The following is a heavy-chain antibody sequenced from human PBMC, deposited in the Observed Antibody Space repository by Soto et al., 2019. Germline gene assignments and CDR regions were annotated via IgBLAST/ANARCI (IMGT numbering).Heavy chain of an antibody. Sequence: PSETLSLTCAVSGGSISSSNWWSWVRQPSGKGLEWIGEIYHSGSTNYNPSLKSRVTISVDKSKNQFSLKLSSVTAADTAVYYCARGGGYGSGSTNYYYYGMDVWGQGTTVTVSS. J-gene: IGHJ6*02. CDR1: GGSISSSNW. CDR3: ARGGGYGSGSTNYYYYGMDV. V-gene: IGHV4-4*02. D-gene: IGHD3-10*01. CDR2: IYHSGST.